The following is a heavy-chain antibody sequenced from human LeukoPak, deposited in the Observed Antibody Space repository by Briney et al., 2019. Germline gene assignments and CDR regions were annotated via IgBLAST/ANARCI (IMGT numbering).Heavy chain of an antibody. Sequence: GGSLRLSCAASGFTFSSYAMHWVRQAPGKGLEYVSAISSNGGSTYYANSVKGRFTISRDNSKNTLYLQMGSLRAEDMAVYYCARGKGSSSLIYYYYMDVWGKGTTVTVSS. J-gene: IGHJ6*03. CDR2: ISSNGGST. V-gene: IGHV3-64*01. CDR1: GFTFSSYA. CDR3: ARGKGSSSLIYYYYMDV. D-gene: IGHD6-6*01.